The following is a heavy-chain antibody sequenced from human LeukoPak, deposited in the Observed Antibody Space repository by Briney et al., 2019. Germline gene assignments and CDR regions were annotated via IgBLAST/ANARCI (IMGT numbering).Heavy chain of an antibody. J-gene: IGHJ6*02. V-gene: IGHV1-8*01. CDR1: GYTFTSYD. D-gene: IGHD3-10*01. Sequence: ASVKVSCKASGYTFTSYDINWVRQATGQGLEWMGWMNPNSGNTGYAQKFQGRVTMTRNTSISTAYMELSSLRSKDTAVYYCASTGSGSSHGLNYYYYGMDVWGQGTTVTVSS. CDR2: MNPNSGNT. CDR3: ASTGSGSSHGLNYYYYGMDV.